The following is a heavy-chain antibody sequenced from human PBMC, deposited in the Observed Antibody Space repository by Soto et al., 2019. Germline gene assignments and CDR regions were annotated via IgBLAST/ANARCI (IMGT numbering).Heavy chain of an antibody. CDR3: AKSCIAAAGTWWGYYFDY. CDR1: GFTFSSYA. Sequence: GGSLRLSCAASGFTFSSYAMSWVRQAPGKGLEWVSAISGSGGSTYYADSVKGRFTISRANSKNTLYLQMNSLRAEDTAVYYCAKSCIAAAGTWWGYYFDYWGQGTLVTVSS. V-gene: IGHV3-23*01. CDR2: ISGSGGST. D-gene: IGHD6-13*01. J-gene: IGHJ4*02.